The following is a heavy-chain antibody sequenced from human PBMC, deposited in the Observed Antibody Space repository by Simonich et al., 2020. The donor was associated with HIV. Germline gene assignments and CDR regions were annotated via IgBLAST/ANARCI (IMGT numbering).Heavy chain of an antibody. CDR1: GFTFSSYA. Sequence: QVQLVESGGGVVQPGRSLRLSCAASGFTFSSYAMHWVRQAPGKGIEWVAVISIDVSNKYYADSVKGRFTISRDNSKHTLYLQMNSLRAEDTAVYYCASGGSISSVWADDYWGQGTLVTVSS. CDR2: ISIDVSNK. D-gene: IGHD3-16*01. J-gene: IGHJ4*02. V-gene: IGHV3-30*07. CDR3: ASGGSISSVWADDY.